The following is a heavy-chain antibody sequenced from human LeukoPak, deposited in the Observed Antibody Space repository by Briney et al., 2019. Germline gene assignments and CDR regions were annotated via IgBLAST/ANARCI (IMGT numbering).Heavy chain of an antibody. V-gene: IGHV3-64D*09. CDR3: VKDLSGTYSFDY. CDR1: GFTFNTYT. Sequence: PGGSLRLSCSASGFTFNTYTMHWVRQAPGKGLEYVSSISGGGGTTFYADSVRGRFTISRDNSKSTLYLQMSSLRAEDTALYYCVKDLSGTYSFDYWGQGTLVTVSS. J-gene: IGHJ4*02. D-gene: IGHD1-26*01. CDR2: ISGGGGTT.